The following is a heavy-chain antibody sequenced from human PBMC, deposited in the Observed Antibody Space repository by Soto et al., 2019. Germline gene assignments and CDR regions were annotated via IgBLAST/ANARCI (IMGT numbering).Heavy chain of an antibody. CDR2: IYHGGST. V-gene: IGHV4-38-2*01. D-gene: IGHD3-22*01. Sequence: PSETLSLTRAVSGYSISSGYYWGWLRQPPGKGLDGIGSIYHGGSTYYNPSLNSRVTLSIDMTNNHVSLILNSVTAADTAVYYCARVGPWVPYYYDSSPYTFENWFDPWGQGTLVTVSS. J-gene: IGHJ5*02. CDR3: ARVGPWVPYYYDSSPYTFENWFDP. CDR1: GYSISSGYY.